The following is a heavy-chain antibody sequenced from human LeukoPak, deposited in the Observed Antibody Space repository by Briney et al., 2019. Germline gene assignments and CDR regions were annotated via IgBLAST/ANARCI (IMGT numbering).Heavy chain of an antibody. V-gene: IGHV3-23*01. Sequence: PGGSLRLSCAASGFTFSSYAMSWVRQAPGKGLEWVSAISGSGGSTYYADSVKGRFTISRDNSKNTLYLQMNSLRAEDTAVYYCAKAPYDSSGYYYNEGFDYWGQGTLVTVSS. J-gene: IGHJ4*02. CDR2: ISGSGGST. D-gene: IGHD3-22*01. CDR1: GFTFSSYA. CDR3: AKAPYDSSGYYYNEGFDY.